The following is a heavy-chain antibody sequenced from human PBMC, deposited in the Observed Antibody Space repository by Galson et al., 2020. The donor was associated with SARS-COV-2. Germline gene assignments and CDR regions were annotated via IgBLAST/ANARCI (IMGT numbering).Heavy chain of an antibody. J-gene: IGHJ4*02. CDR3: ARAKYSGYDWGD. CDR2: IYYSGST. Sequence: SETLSLTCTVSGGSISRSTYYWGWIRQPPGKGLEWIGSIYYSGSTSYSPSLKSRVTASVDTSKNQFSLTLSSVTAADTAVYYCARAKYSGYDWGDWGQASLVIVSS. D-gene: IGHD5-12*01. V-gene: IGHV4-39*07. CDR1: GGSISRSTYY.